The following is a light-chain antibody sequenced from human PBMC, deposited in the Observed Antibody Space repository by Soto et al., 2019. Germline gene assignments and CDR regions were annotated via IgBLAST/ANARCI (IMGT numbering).Light chain of an antibody. CDR2: GAS. J-gene: IGKJ2*01. CDR1: QSVSSSY. Sequence: EIVLTQSPGSLSLSPGERATLSCRASQSVSSSYLAWYQQRPGQAPRLLIYGASTRATGIPDRFSGSGSGTDFTLTISRLEPEDFAVYYCHQSGSLPNTFGQGTKLEIK. CDR3: HQSGSLPNT. V-gene: IGKV3-20*01.